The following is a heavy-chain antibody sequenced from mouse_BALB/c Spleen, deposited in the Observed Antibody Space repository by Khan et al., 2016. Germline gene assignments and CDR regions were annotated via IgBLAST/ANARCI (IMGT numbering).Heavy chain of an antibody. Sequence: VQLKESGPGLVKPSQSLSLTCNVTGYSITSDYAWNWIRQFPGNKLEWMGYISYSGSSSYNPSLKSRISVTRDTSKNQSFLQLNSVTTEDTATYYWSRSPLYGYDPYYFDYWGQGTTLTVSS. D-gene: IGHD2-2*01. CDR3: SRSPLYGYDPYYFDY. V-gene: IGHV3-2*02. J-gene: IGHJ2*01. CDR2: ISYSGSS. CDR1: GYSITSDYA.